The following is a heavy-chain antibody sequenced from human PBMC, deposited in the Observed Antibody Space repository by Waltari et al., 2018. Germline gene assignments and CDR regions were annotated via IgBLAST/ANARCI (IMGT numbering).Heavy chain of an antibody. Sequence: QLQLQESGSGLVKPSQTLSLTCAVPGGSISSGGYSWSWIRQPPGKGLEGIGYIYHSGSTYYNPSLKSRVTISVDRSKNQFSLKLSSVTAADTAVYYCARALGYCSSTSCLNWFDPWGQGTLVTVSS. V-gene: IGHV4-30-2*01. D-gene: IGHD2-2*01. CDR1: GGSISSGGYS. CDR3: ARALGYCSSTSCLNWFDP. J-gene: IGHJ5*02. CDR2: IYHSGST.